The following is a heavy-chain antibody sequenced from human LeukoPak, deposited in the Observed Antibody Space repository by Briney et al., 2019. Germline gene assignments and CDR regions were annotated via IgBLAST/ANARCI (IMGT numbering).Heavy chain of an antibody. CDR2: ISSSGYTI. Sequence: GGSLRLSCVASGFTFSGYEMNWVRRAPGKGLEWVSYISSSGYTIYYADSVKGRFTVSRDNAKNSLYLQMNSLRAEDTAVHFCARSRSIAGDGFDVWGQGTMVTVSS. J-gene: IGHJ3*01. V-gene: IGHV3-48*03. CDR3: ARSRSIAGDGFDV. CDR1: GFTFSGYE. D-gene: IGHD2-21*01.